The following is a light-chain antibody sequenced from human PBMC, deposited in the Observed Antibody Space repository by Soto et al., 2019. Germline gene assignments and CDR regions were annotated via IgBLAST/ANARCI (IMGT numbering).Light chain of an antibody. Sequence: DIQVTQSPPTLSASVGDRVTITCRASQTISTWMAWYQKKPGKAPKLLVYDASTLQSGVASRFSGSGSGTEFNLTISRLQPEDFATYYCQQLESYTSTFGGGTKVDIK. CDR3: QQLESYTST. V-gene: IGKV1-5*01. J-gene: IGKJ4*01. CDR1: QTISTW. CDR2: DAS.